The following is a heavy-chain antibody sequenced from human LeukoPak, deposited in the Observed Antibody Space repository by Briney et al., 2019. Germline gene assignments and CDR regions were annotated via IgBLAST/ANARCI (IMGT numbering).Heavy chain of an antibody. J-gene: IGHJ6*02. Sequence: GESLKISCKGSGYSFTSYWIGWVREMPGKGLEWMGIIYPGDSDTRYSPSFQGQVTISADKSISTAYLQWSSLKASDTAMYYCARTGCSGGSCYYYYYGMDVWGQGTTVTVSS. CDR3: ARTGCSGGSCYYYYYGMDV. CDR2: IYPGDSDT. CDR1: GYSFTSYW. D-gene: IGHD2-15*01. V-gene: IGHV5-51*01.